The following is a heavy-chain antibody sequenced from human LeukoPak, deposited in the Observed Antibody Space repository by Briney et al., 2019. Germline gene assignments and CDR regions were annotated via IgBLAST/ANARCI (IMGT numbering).Heavy chain of an antibody. CDR2: INPNSGGT. CDR3: ARGLGPIAMFDP. V-gene: IGHV1-2*02. CDR1: GYTFTGYY. D-gene: IGHD6-6*01. J-gene: IGHJ5*02. Sequence: ASVKVSCKASGYTFTGYYMHWVRQAPGQGLEWMGWINPNSGGTNYALKFQGRVTMTRDTSISTAYMELSRLRSDDTAVYYCARGLGPIAMFDPWGQGTLVTVSS.